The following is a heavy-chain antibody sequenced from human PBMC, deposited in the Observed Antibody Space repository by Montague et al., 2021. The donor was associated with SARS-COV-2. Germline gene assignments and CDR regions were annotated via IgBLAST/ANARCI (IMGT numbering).Heavy chain of an antibody. D-gene: IGHD3-3*01. J-gene: IGHJ6*02. CDR2: IYYSGXT. Sequence: SETLSLTCIVSGDSVSSGSYYWSWIRQPPGKGLEWIGYIYYSGXTXYXXXXKXRVTISVDTSKNQFSLKLSSVTAADTAVYYCARDPWRITISGVVTRYGMDVWGQGTTVTVSS. V-gene: IGHV4-61*01. CDR1: GDSVSSGSYY. CDR3: ARDPWRITISGVVTRYGMDV.